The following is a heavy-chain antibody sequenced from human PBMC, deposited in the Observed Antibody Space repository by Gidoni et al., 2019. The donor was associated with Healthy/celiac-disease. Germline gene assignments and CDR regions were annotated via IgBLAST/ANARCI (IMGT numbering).Heavy chain of an antibody. D-gene: IGHD6-19*01. Sequence: EVQLVQSGAEVKKPGESLRISCKGSGYSFTSYWISWVRQMPGKGLEWMGRIDPSDSYTNYSPSFQGHVTISADKSISTAYLQWSSLKASDTAMYYCARQARPSSGWYSVDYWGQGTLVTVSS. CDR2: IDPSDSYT. V-gene: IGHV5-10-1*03. J-gene: IGHJ4*02. CDR3: ARQARPSSGWYSVDY. CDR1: GYSFTSYW.